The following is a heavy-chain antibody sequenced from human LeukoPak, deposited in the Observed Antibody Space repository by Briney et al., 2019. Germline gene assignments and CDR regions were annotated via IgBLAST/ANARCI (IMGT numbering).Heavy chain of an antibody. V-gene: IGHV4-59*01. D-gene: IGHD6-13*01. J-gene: IGHJ5*02. Sequence: SETLSLTFTVSGGSISSYYWSWIRQPPGKGLEWIGYIYYSGSTNYNPSLKSRVTISVDTSKNQFSLKLSSVTAADTAVYYCARERGGSSWYPGWFDPWGQGTLVTVSS. CDR3: ARERGGSSWYPGWFDP. CDR2: IYYSGST. CDR1: GGSISSYY.